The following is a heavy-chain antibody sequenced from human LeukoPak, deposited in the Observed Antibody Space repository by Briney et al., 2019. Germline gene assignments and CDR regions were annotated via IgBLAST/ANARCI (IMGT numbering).Heavy chain of an antibody. Sequence: GGSLRLSCAASGFTFSSYAMNWVRQAPGKGLKWVSGFRGSGAATFYADSVKGRFTISRDNAKNSLYLQMNSLRVDDTAVYYCARGPTTLGLRLGELSLRVDYWGQGALVTVSS. V-gene: IGHV3-23*01. J-gene: IGHJ4*02. D-gene: IGHD3-16*02. CDR2: FRGSGAAT. CDR1: GFTFSSYA. CDR3: ARGPTTLGLRLGELSLRVDY.